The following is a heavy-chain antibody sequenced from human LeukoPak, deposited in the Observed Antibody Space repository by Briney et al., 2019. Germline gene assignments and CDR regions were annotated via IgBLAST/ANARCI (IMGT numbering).Heavy chain of an antibody. CDR3: ARIAAAPPASPGAFDI. CDR1: GFTFSRYA. J-gene: IGHJ3*02. D-gene: IGHD6-13*01. V-gene: IGHV3-23*01. Sequence: GGSLTHSCAASGFTFSRYAMMWARQAAGKELEWVSSIGDSSRSTYYADSVKGRFTISRDNSKDTLYLQMNSLRVDDTAVYYCARIAAAPPASPGAFDIWGQGTMVTVSS. CDR2: IGDSSRST.